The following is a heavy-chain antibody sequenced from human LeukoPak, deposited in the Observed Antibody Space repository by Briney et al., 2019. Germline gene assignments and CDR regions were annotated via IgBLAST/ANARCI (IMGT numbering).Heavy chain of an antibody. D-gene: IGHD5-24*01. CDR2: INHDGSDI. V-gene: IGHV3-74*01. J-gene: IGHJ4*02. Sequence: QSGGSLRLSCAVSGFTVSTYVMHWVRRAPGEGLVWVSRINHDGSDISNADSVKGRSTISRDNAKNTLYLQMNSLRADDTAIYYCVRDSNFKIDYWGQGTLVTVSS. CDR1: GFTVSTYV. CDR3: VRDSNFKIDY.